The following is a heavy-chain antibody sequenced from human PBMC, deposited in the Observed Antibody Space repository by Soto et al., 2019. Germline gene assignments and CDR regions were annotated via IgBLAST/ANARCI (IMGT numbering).Heavy chain of an antibody. D-gene: IGHD5-18*01. CDR2: MNPNSGNT. CDR1: GYTFTSYD. V-gene: IGHV1-8*01. CDR3: ARGRGYGHGPYYYDEGIDV. Sequence: QVQLVQSGAEVKKPGASVKVSCKASGYTFTSYDINWVRQATGQGLEWMGWMNPNSGNTGYAQKFQGRVTRPRYTSIRAAYMKLGSLRSGDTVLYYCARGRGYGHGPYYYDEGIDVWGQGTTVTVSS. J-gene: IGHJ6*02.